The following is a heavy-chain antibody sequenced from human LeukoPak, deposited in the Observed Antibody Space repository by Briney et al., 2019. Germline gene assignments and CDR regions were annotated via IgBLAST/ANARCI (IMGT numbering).Heavy chain of an antibody. V-gene: IGHV3-23*01. CDR2: FSGSGGST. Sequence: GGSLRLSCAASGFIFSNYAMSWVRQAPGKGLQWVSAFSGSGGSTYYADSVKGRFTISRDNSRNTLYLQMNSLRAEDTAVYYCARSGLSRFGFWGQGTLVTVSS. CDR1: GFIFSNYA. D-gene: IGHD2/OR15-2a*01. J-gene: IGHJ4*02. CDR3: ARSGLSRFGF.